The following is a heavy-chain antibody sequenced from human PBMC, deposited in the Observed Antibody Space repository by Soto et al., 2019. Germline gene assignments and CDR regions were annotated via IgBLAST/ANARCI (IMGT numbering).Heavy chain of an antibody. J-gene: IGHJ4*02. CDR2: IYHSGST. V-gene: IGHV4-38-2*01. CDR3: ARLPYSYSGYDETYFDY. CDR1: GYSITSGYY. Sequence: SETLSLTCAVSGYSITSGYYWGWIRQPPGKRLEWIGSIYHSGSTYYNPSLKSRVTISVDTPQKLFSLKLSSVTAADTAVYYCARLPYSYSGYDETYFDYWGQGTLVT. D-gene: IGHD5-12*01.